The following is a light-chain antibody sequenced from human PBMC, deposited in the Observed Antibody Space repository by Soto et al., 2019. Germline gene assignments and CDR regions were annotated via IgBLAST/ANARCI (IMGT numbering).Light chain of an antibody. V-gene: IGKV1-5*03. CDR1: EFISKW. CDR3: QHYNSYLET. J-gene: IGKJ1*01. CDR2: QPF. Sequence: DIQITQSPSTLSASVGDRVTITCRASEFISKWLAWYQQKPGTAPKLLIYQPFSLESGVPSRFSGSASGTEFTLTITSLQPDDFATYYCQHYNSYLETFGQGTKVEIK.